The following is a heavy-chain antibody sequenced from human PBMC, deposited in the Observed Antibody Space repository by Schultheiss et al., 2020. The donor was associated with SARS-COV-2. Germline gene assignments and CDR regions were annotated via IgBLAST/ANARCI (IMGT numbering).Heavy chain of an antibody. D-gene: IGHD6-19*01. CDR1: GGSISSSSYY. V-gene: IGHV4-61*02. CDR2: IYTSGST. CDR3: ARLSVAALPVDY. J-gene: IGHJ4*02. Sequence: SETLSLTCTVSGGSISSSSYYWGWIRQPAGKGLEWIGRIYTSGSTNYNPSLKSRVTISVDTSKNQFSLKLSSVTAADTAVYYCARLSVAALPVDYWGQGTLVTVSS.